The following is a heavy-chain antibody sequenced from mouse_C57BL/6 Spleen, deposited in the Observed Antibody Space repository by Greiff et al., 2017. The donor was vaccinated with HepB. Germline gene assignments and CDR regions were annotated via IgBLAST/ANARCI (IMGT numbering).Heavy chain of an antibody. D-gene: IGHD1-1*01. CDR2: IDPETGGT. J-gene: IGHJ2*01. CDR1: GYTFTDYE. CDR3: TRVDFITTVDFDY. V-gene: IGHV1-15*01. Sequence: QVQLQQSGAELVRPGASVTLSCKASGYTFTDYEMHWVKQTPVHGLEWIGAIDPETGGTAYNQKFKGKAILTADKSSSTAYMELRSLTSEDSAVYYCTRVDFITTVDFDYWGQGTTLTVSS.